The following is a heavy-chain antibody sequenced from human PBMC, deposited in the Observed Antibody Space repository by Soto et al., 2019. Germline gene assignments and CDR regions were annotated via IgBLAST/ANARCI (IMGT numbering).Heavy chain of an antibody. V-gene: IGHV3-23*01. J-gene: IGHJ4*02. CDR3: AKDARGYCSGGSCYFDY. D-gene: IGHD2-15*01. CDR2: ISGSGGST. Sequence: GGSLRLSCAASGFTFSSYAMSWVRQAPGKGLEWVSAISGSGGSTYYADSVKGRFTISRDNSKNTLYLQMNSLRAEDTAVYYCAKDARGYCSGGSCYFDYWGQGTLVTVSS. CDR1: GFTFSSYA.